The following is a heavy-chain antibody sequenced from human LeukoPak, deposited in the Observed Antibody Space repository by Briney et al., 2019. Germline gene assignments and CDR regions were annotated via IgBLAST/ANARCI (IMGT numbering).Heavy chain of an antibody. CDR1: GGSISSSSYY. J-gene: IGHJ4*02. V-gene: IGHV4-39*01. Sequence: SETLSLTCTVSGGSISSSSYYWGWIRQPPGKGLEWIGSIYYSGSTYYNPSLKSRVTISVDTSKNQFSLKLSSVTAADTAVYYCARRGHYYGGGFDYWGQGTLVTVSS. D-gene: IGHD3-10*01. CDR3: ARRGHYYGGGFDY. CDR2: IYYSGST.